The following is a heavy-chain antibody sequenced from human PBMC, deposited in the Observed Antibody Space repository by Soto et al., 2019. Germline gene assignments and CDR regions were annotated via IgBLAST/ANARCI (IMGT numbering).Heavy chain of an antibody. CDR1: GGSISSGSYN. CDR2: ISNTGST. J-gene: IGHJ6*02. Sequence: SETLSLTCTVSGGSISSGSYNWTWIRQHPGKGLEWIGHISNTGSTYYNPSLKSRLSISIDTSQNQFSLNVISVTAADTAVYYCAREETGRGFRGHYYALDVWGQGTPVTVSS. D-gene: IGHD3-10*01. V-gene: IGHV4-31*03. CDR3: AREETGRGFRGHYYALDV.